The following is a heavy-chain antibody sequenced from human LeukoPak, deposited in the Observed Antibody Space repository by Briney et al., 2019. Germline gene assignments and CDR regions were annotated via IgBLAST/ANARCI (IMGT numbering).Heavy chain of an antibody. V-gene: IGHV3-23*01. CDR1: GFTFSTYA. D-gene: IGHD6-13*01. J-gene: IGHJ4*02. CDR3: AKNIAAPTTPFNY. CDR2: ISGSGGTT. Sequence: PGGSLRLSCAASGFTFSTYAMNWVRRDPGKGLEWVSGISGSGGTTYYAVSVKGRFTISRDNSKNTLYLQMNYLRAEDTALYDCAKNIAAPTTPFNYWGQGTLVTVSS.